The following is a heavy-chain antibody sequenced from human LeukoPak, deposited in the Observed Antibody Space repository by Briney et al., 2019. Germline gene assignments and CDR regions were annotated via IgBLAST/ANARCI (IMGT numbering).Heavy chain of an antibody. CDR1: GGSFSGYY. J-gene: IGHJ4*02. V-gene: IGHV4-34*01. D-gene: IGHD3-22*01. CDR2: INHSGST. Sequence: SETLSLTCAVYGGSFSGYYWSWIRQPPGKGLEWMGEINHSGSTNYNPSLKSRVTISVDTSKNQFSLKLSSVTAADTAMYYCARGNYSDSSGYYPLWGGQGTLVTVSS. CDR3: ARGNYSDSSGYYPLW.